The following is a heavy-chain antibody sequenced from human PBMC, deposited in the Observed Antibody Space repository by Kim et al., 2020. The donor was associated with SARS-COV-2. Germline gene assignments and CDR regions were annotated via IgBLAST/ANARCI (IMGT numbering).Heavy chain of an antibody. V-gene: IGHV4-39*02. D-gene: IGHD3-3*01. Sequence: RVTISVDTSKNQFSLKLSSVTAADTAVYYCARDPTAKVLRFLEWLLYLDYWGQGTLVTVSS. J-gene: IGHJ4*02. CDR3: ARDPTAKVLRFLEWLLYLDY.